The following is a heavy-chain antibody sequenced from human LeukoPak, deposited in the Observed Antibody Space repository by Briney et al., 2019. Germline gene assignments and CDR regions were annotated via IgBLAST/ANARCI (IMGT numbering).Heavy chain of an antibody. J-gene: IGHJ4*02. V-gene: IGHV1-3*01. Sequence: ASVKVSCKASGYTFNNYAMHWVRQAPGQRLEWMGWIHAGNGNTKYSHKFQDRATITRDTSASTAYMELSRLRFEDTGVYYCAIIYSYAFWGQGTLVTDSS. CDR1: GYTFNNYA. D-gene: IGHD5-18*01. CDR2: IHAGNGNT. CDR3: AIIYSYAF.